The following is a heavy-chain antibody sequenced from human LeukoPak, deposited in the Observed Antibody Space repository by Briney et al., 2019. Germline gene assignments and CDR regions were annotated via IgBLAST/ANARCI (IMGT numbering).Heavy chain of an antibody. Sequence: ASVKVSCKASGYTFTSYGISWVRQAPGQGLEWMGWISAYNGNTNYAQKLQGRVTMTTDTSTSTAYMELRSLRSDDTAMYYCARGGGVRIAAAGNGFDPWGQGTLVTVSS. J-gene: IGHJ5*02. D-gene: IGHD6-13*01. CDR1: GYTFTSYG. CDR3: ARGGGVRIAAAGNGFDP. V-gene: IGHV1-18*01. CDR2: ISAYNGNT.